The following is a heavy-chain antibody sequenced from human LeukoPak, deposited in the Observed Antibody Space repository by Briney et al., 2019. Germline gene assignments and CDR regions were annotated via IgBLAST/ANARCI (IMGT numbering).Heavy chain of an antibody. CDR1: GGSISSSSYY. Sequence: SETLSLTCTVSGGSISSSSYYWGWIRQPPGKGLEWIGSIYYSGSTYYNPSLKSRVTISVDTSTNLLSLKLTSVTAADTGVYYCARVSITALAGEYYYYFMDVWGKGTTVTVSS. V-gene: IGHV4-39*07. CDR2: IYYSGST. D-gene: IGHD3-16*01. J-gene: IGHJ6*03. CDR3: ARVSITALAGEYYYYFMDV.